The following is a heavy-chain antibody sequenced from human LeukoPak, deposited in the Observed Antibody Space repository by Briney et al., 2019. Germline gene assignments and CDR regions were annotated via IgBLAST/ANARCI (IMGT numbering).Heavy chain of an antibody. CDR2: IYYSGST. V-gene: IGHV4-30-4*01. Sequence: PSETLSLTCTVSGGSISRGDYYWSWIRQPPGKGLEWIGYIYYSGSTYYNPSLKSRVTISVDTSKNQFSLKLSSVTAADTAVYYCARETYYYGSGSLYYFDYWGQGTLVTVSS. D-gene: IGHD3-10*01. CDR3: ARETYYYGSGSLYYFDY. CDR1: GGSISRGDYY. J-gene: IGHJ4*02.